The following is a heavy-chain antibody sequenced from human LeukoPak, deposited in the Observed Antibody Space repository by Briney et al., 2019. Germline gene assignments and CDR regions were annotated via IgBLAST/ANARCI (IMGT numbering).Heavy chain of an antibody. CDR2: INYSGTT. V-gene: IGHV4-39*01. J-gene: IGHJ5*02. D-gene: IGHD6-19*01. CDR3: ARQRSSGSIINP. Sequence: SETLSLTCSVSRGSISTTTYNWAWVRQPPGKGLEWIGSINYSGTTYYNPSLKSRVTISVNASKNQFSLRLTSVTAADTAVYYCARQRSSGSIINPWGQGTLVTVSS. CDR1: RGSISTTTYN.